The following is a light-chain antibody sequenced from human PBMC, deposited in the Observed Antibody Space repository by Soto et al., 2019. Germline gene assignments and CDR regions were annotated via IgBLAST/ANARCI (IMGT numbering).Light chain of an antibody. CDR1: QSVRSTS. J-gene: IGKJ5*01. CDR3: QHYNRSPPIT. V-gene: IGKV3-20*01. CDR2: GAS. Sequence: GLTQSPGTLSLSPGERATLSCRPSQSVRSTSLVWYQQKPAQAPRLLIYGASSRATGIPDRFSGGGSGTDFTLTISRLEREDFAVYYCQHYNRSPPITFGQGTRLESK.